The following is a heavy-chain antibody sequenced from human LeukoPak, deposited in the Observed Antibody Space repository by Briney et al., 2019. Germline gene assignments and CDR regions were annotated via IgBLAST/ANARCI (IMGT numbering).Heavy chain of an antibody. CDR2: IYPGDSDT. CDR3: ARRAHYGDYVGEAFDI. D-gene: IGHD4-17*01. CDR1: GYSFTSYW. V-gene: IGHV5-51*01. Sequence: PGESLKISCKGSGYSFTSYWIGWVRQMPGKGLEWMGIIYPGDSDTRYSPSFQGQVTISADKSISTAYLQWSSLKASDTAMYYCARRAHYGDYVGEAFDIWGQGTVVTVSS. J-gene: IGHJ3*02.